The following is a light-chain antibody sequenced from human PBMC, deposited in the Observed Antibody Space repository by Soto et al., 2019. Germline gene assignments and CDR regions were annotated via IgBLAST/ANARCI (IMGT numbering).Light chain of an antibody. CDR1: QDIRKY. Sequence: IQMTQSPSSLSASLGDRVTITCQATQDIRKYLNWYQQKPGKAPKLLIYDASSLETGVSSRFSGSGSGTDFTLTISSLQPEDFATYYCQQYDNLPLIFGQGTRLEIK. V-gene: IGKV1-33*01. CDR2: DAS. J-gene: IGKJ5*01. CDR3: QQYDNLPLI.